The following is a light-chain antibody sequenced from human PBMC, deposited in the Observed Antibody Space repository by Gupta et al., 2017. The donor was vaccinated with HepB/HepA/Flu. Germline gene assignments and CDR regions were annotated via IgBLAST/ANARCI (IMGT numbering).Light chain of an antibody. Sequence: DIQMTQSPSTLSASIGDRVTITCRVSQRISGWVAWYQQKPGKAPKLLIHKASNLESGVPSRFNGSGSGTEFTLTISSLQPDDLATYVGQQSWTFGQWTPVEVK. CDR2: KAS. CDR1: QRISGW. V-gene: IGKV1-5*03. J-gene: IGKJ1*01. CDR3: QQSWT.